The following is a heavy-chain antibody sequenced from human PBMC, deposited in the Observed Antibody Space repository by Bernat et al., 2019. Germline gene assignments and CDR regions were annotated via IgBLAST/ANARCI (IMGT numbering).Heavy chain of an antibody. CDR3: AIDGGSILRGVIDY. J-gene: IGHJ4*02. Sequence: EVQLVESGGGLVQPGGSLRLSCAASGFTLSSYSMNWVRQAPGKGLEWVSFISSGSSAIYYADSVKGRFTISRDNTKNSLYLQMNSLRAEDTAVYYCAIDGGSILRGVIDYWGQGTLVTVSS. CDR1: GFTLSSYS. V-gene: IGHV3-48*01. D-gene: IGHD3-10*01. CDR2: ISSGSSAI.